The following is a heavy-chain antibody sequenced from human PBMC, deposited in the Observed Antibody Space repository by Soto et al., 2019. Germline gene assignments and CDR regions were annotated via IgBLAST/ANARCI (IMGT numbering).Heavy chain of an antibody. V-gene: IGHV1-69*13. Sequence: SVKVSCKASGGTFSSYAISWVRQAPGQGLEWMGGIIPIFGTANYAQKFQGRVTITADESTSTAYMELSSLRSEDTAVYYCARLPLRAVTPWRGLDPWGPGAMVTVSS. J-gene: IGHJ5*02. D-gene: IGHD3-3*01. CDR3: ARLPLRAVTPWRGLDP. CDR2: IIPIFGTA. CDR1: GGTFSSYA.